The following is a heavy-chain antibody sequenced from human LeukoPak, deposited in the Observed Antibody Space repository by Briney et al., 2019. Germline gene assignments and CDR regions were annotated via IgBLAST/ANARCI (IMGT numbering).Heavy chain of an antibody. J-gene: IGHJ4*02. CDR2: SSGSGRDA. CDR3: AKDALSQYDSTGSFDY. D-gene: IGHD3-22*01. Sequence: GGSLRLSCAASGFTFSSHGMHWVRQAPGKGLEWVSASSGSGRDAYYADSVKGRFTISRDNSKNTVYLQMNSLRAEDTAVYYCAKDALSQYDSTGSFDYWGQGTLVTVSS. V-gene: IGHV3-23*01. CDR1: GFTFSSHG.